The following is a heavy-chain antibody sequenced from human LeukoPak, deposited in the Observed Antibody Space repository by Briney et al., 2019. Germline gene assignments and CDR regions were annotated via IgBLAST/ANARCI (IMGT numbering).Heavy chain of an antibody. CDR1: GFTLSNFW. D-gene: IGHD6-19*01. V-gene: IGHV3-7*05. CDR3: ATHTSGWKGYFDY. CDR2: IKQDGSEK. Sequence: PGGSLRLSCAASGFTLSNFWMSWVRQAPGKGLEWVANIKQDGSEKYYADSGKGRFTISRDNAKNSLYLQMNSLRAEDTAVYYCATHTSGWKGYFDYWGQETLVTVSS. J-gene: IGHJ4*02.